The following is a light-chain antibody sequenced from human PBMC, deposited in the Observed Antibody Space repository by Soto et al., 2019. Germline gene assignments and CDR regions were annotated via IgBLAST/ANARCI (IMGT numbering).Light chain of an antibody. CDR1: QSISSY. CDR3: QQSYSTPRT. J-gene: IGKJ1*01. CDR2: AAS. V-gene: IGKV1-39*01. Sequence: DIQMTQSPSSLSASVGDRVIITCRASQSISSYLNWYQQKPGKAPKLLIYAASSLQSGVPSRFRGSGSGTDFTLTISRLQPEDFATYYCQQSYSTPRTFGQGTKVEIK.